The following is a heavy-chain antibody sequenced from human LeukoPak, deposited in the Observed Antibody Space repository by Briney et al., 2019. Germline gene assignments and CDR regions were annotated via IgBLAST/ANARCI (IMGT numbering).Heavy chain of an antibody. Sequence: SQTLSLTCTVSGGSISSGDYYWSWIRQPPGKGLEWIGYIYYSGSTYYNPSLKSRVTISVDTFQNQFSLKLSSVTAADTAVYYCARVGDIVVVPAAIPFDPWGQGTLVTVSS. D-gene: IGHD2-2*01. CDR1: GGSISSGDYY. J-gene: IGHJ5*02. V-gene: IGHV4-30-4*08. CDR3: ARVGDIVVVPAAIPFDP. CDR2: IYYSGST.